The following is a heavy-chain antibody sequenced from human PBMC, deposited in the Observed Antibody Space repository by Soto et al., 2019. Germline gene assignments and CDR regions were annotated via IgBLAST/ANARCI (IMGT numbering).Heavy chain of an antibody. CDR3: ARRHVTKRDGYRYFDL. CDR2: INAGNGNT. CDR1: GYTFTSYA. Sequence: ASVKVSCKASGYTFTSYAMHWVRQAPGQRLEWMGWINAGNGNTKYSQKFQGRVTITRDTSASTAYMELSSLRSEDTAVYYCARRHVTKRDGYRYFDLWGRGTLVTVSS. J-gene: IGHJ2*01. V-gene: IGHV1-3*01.